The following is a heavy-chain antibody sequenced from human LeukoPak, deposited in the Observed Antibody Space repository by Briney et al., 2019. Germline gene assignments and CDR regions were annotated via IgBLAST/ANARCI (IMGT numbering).Heavy chain of an antibody. D-gene: IGHD3-22*01. Sequence: PGGSLRLSCAASGFTFSSSSMNWVRQAPGKGLEWVSSISSSSDAYYADSVKGRFTISRDNAKNSLYLQMNSLRAEDTAVYYCAKELKGYSSGYYYFDYWGQGTLVTVSS. CDR1: GFTFSSSS. V-gene: IGHV3-21*01. J-gene: IGHJ4*02. CDR3: AKELKGYSSGYYYFDY. CDR2: ISSSSDA.